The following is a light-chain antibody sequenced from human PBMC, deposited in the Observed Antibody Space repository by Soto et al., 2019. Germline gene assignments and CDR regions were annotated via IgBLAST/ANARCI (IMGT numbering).Light chain of an antibody. J-gene: IGLJ2*01. CDR3: SSYTSSSTYVV. Sequence: QSALTQPASVSGSPGQSITISCTGTSSDVGGYNYVSWYQQHPGKAPKLMIYDVSNRPSGVSNRFSGSKSGNTASLTISGLQAEDEAEYSCSSYTSSSTYVVFGGGTKLTVL. V-gene: IGLV2-14*01. CDR1: SSDVGGYNY. CDR2: DVS.